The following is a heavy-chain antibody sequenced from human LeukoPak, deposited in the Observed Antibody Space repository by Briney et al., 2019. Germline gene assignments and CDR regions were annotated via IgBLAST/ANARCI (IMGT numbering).Heavy chain of an antibody. CDR1: GFTFGSYW. D-gene: IGHD1-26*01. V-gene: IGHV3-74*01. CDR2: INTDGGST. Sequence: PGGSLRLSCAASGFTFGSYWMHWVRQAPGKGLVWVSRINTDGGSTTYADSVKGRFTISRDNAKNTLYLQMNSLRAEDTAVYYCAKDAKVGATKNYYYYGMDVWGQGTTVTVSS. CDR3: AKDAKVGATKNYYYYGMDV. J-gene: IGHJ6*02.